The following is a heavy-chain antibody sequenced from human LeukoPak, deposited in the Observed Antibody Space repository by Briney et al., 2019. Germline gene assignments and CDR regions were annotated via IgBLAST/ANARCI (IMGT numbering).Heavy chain of an antibody. D-gene: IGHD2-8*01. CDR3: ARISQYIVPNPAYGMDV. CDR2: IYSSGST. J-gene: IGHJ6*02. CDR1: GGSISSYY. V-gene: IGHV4-59*01. Sequence: PAETLYLTCTVSGGSISSYYWSWIRQPPGQGLEWIGYIYSSGSTNYNASLMNRGTISVDTAKNQFSLMLIYVTTADTAVYYCARISQYIVPNPAYGMDVWGQGGTVSVSS.